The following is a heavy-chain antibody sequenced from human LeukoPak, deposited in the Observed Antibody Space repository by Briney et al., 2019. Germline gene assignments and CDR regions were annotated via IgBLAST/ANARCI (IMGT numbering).Heavy chain of an antibody. D-gene: IGHD1-1*01. V-gene: IGHV3-23*01. CDR3: TRLSGTYGTTSRILDS. J-gene: IGHJ4*02. CDR1: GFTFTTYA. CDR2: VGGSGADT. Sequence: PGGSLRLSCAASGFTFTTYAIMWVRQAPGKGLEWVSVVGGSGADTYFADSVKGRFTISRDNSKNTLYLQMNNLRAEDTAVYYCTRLSGTYGTTSRILDSWGQGTLVTVSS.